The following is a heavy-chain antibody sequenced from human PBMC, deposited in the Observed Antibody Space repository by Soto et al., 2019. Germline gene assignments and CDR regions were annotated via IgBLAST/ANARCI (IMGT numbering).Heavy chain of an antibody. CDR2: IYYSGST. CDR1: GGSISSSSYY. CDR3: ARHRGIEYSSSPDYYYYGMDV. J-gene: IGHJ6*02. Sequence: SETLSLTCTVSGGSISSSSYYWGWIRQPPGKGLEWIGSIYYSGSTYYNPSLKSRVTISVDTSKNQFPLKLSSVTAADTAVYYCARHRGIEYSSSPDYYYYGMDVWGHGTTVTVSS. V-gene: IGHV4-39*01. D-gene: IGHD6-6*01.